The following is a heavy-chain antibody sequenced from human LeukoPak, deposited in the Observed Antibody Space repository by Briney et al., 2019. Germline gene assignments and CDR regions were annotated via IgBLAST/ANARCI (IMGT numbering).Heavy chain of an antibody. CDR2: IYYNGNT. V-gene: IGHV4-39*01. Sequence: SETLSLTCTVSGGSISSSDYYWGWIRQPPGERLEWIGTIYYNGNTYYNPSLQSRVIISVDTSKNQFSLKLASVTAPDTAVYYCARTVGTHRFDYWGQGILVTVSS. D-gene: IGHD4-23*01. CDR3: ARTVGTHRFDY. CDR1: GGSISSSDYY. J-gene: IGHJ4*02.